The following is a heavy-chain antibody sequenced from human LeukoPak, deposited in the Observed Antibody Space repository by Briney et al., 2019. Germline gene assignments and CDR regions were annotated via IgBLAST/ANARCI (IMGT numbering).Heavy chain of an antibody. D-gene: IGHD1-26*01. CDR1: GYTFNGYF. J-gene: IGHJ4*02. CDR2: INPNSGGT. V-gene: IGHV1-2*02. CDR3: ARGSYYHPEY. Sequence: ASVKVSCKASGYTFNGYFMHGVRQAPGQGLEWMGWINPNSGGTNYAQKFQGSVTMTRDTSISTVYVELSRLRSDDTAVYYCARGSYYHPEYWGQGTLVTVSS.